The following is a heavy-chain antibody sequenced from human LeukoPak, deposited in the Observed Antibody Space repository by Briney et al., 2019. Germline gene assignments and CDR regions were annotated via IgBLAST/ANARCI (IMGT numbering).Heavy chain of an antibody. CDR1: GFTFSSYA. CDR2: TSDSGGNT. V-gene: IGHV3-23*01. D-gene: IGHD4-17*01. J-gene: IGHJ4*02. CDR3: ARRGESTNYGDYRFDS. Sequence: GGSLRLSCAASGFTFSSYAMSSVRQAPGKGLQWVSATSDSGGNTYYADFVKGRFTISRDNSKSTLYLQMNSLRAEDTAVYYCARRGESTNYGDYRFDSWGQGTLVTVSS.